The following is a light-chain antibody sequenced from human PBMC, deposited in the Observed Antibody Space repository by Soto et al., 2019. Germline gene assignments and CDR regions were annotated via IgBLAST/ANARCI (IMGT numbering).Light chain of an antibody. J-gene: IGKJ4*01. CDR1: QSVSSKY. V-gene: IGKV3-20*01. CDR2: GTS. CDR3: QQDDPSPPLT. Sequence: EIVLTQSPGTLSLSPGKRATLSCRASQSVSSKYLAWYQQKPGQPPRLLIYGTSSRATGIPDRFSGSGSGTNFTLTISRLEPEDFAVYYWQQDDPSPPLTFGGGTKVELK.